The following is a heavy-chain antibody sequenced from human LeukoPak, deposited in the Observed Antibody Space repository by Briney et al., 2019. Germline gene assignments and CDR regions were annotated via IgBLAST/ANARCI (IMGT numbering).Heavy chain of an antibody. D-gene: IGHD4-23*01. CDR3: AKGGTTLVTPLTY. V-gene: IGHV4-39*07. J-gene: IGHJ4*02. CDR2: FYYNGSI. Sequence: SETLSLTCTVSGGSISSYHWSWIRQPPGKGLEWLGTFYYNGSIFANPSLKSRLSISADTSKNHFSLSLASVTAADTAVYYCAKGGTTLVTPLTYWGQGILVTVSS. CDR1: GGSISSYH.